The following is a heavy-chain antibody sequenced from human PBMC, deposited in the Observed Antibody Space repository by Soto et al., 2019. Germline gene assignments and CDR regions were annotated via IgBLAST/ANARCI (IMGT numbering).Heavy chain of an antibody. Sequence: EVQLVESGGAAVQPGESLRLSCAASGFTFDAYAMHWVRQAPGKGLEWVSLISWDGGTAFYAASVKGRFSVSRDNSKNALYLQMNCLRGEDSGFYYCAKEAHRYCSSSSCSTGFDPWGQGTQVTVSS. D-gene: IGHD2-15*01. J-gene: IGHJ5*02. CDR1: GFTFDAYA. CDR3: AKEAHRYCSSSSCSTGFDP. V-gene: IGHV3-43D*04. CDR2: ISWDGGTA.